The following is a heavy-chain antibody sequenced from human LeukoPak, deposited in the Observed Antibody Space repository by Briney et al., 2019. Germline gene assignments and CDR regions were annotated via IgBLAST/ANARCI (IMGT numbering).Heavy chain of an antibody. J-gene: IGHJ4*02. CDR2: MYSGGDT. D-gene: IGHD1-26*01. V-gene: IGHV3-53*01. CDR3: ARVWDISFDS. CDR1: GFTVSSNH. Sequence: GGSLRLSCAASGFTVSSNHMSWVRQAPGKGLECVSVMYSGGDTYYADSVKGRFTFSRDNSKNTLYLQMNSLRAEDTAVYYCARVWDISFDSWGQGSLVSVSA.